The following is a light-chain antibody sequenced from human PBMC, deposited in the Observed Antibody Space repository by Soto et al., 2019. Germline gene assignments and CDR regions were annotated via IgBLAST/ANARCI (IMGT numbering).Light chain of an antibody. CDR3: QQYGSSPYT. CDR1: QSVSSSY. V-gene: IGKV3-20*01. CDR2: RAS. Sequence: EIVLTQSPGTLSLSPGERATLSCRASQSVSSSYLAWYQQKPGQAPRLLIYRASSRATGIPDRFSGSGSGTDLTLTISRLEPEDFAVYYCQQYGSSPYTFGQGTKLEIK. J-gene: IGKJ2*01.